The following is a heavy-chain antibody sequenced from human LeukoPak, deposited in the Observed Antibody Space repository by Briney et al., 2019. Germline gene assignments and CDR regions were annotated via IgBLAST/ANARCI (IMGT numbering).Heavy chain of an antibody. J-gene: IGHJ6*02. Sequence: PSETLSLTCTVSGGSISSSSYYWGWIRQPPGKGLEWIGSIYYSGSTYYNPSLKSRVTISVDTSKNQFSLRLSSVTAADTAVYYCAREDLYSGGYDYYYYYGMDVWGQGTTVTVSS. V-gene: IGHV4-39*07. CDR1: GGSISSSSYY. CDR3: AREDLYSGGYDYYYYYGMDV. D-gene: IGHD5-12*01. CDR2: IYYSGST.